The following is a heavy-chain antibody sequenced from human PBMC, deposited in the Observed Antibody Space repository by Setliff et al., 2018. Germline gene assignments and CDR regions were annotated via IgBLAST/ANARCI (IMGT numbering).Heavy chain of an antibody. Sequence: ASVKVSCKASGYTFTNYGVAWVRQAPGQGPEWMGCINPNTGGTRFAQKFQFGVTMTADKAITTAYMELTRLTSDDTAMYYCARDLLGSQGRTFGLWGQGTLVTVSS. CDR3: ARDLLGSQGRTFGL. V-gene: IGHV1-2*02. J-gene: IGHJ4*02. CDR1: GYTFTNYG. D-gene: IGHD1-26*01. CDR2: INPNTGGT.